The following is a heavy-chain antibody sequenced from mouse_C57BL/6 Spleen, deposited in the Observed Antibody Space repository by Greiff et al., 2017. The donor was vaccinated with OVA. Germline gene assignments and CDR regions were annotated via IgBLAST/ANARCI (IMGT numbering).Heavy chain of an antibody. J-gene: IGHJ4*01. CDR2: ILPGSGST. CDR1: GYTFPGYW. CDR3: ARVPLYGNYVYYAKDY. V-gene: IGHV1-9*01. Sequence: QVQLQQSGAELMKPGASVKLSCKATGYTFPGYWIEWVKQRPGHGLEWIGEILPGSGSTNYNEKIKGKATFTAATSSTTAYLQLSSLTTEDSAIYYCARVPLYGNYVYYAKDYWGQGTSVTVSS. D-gene: IGHD2-10*02.